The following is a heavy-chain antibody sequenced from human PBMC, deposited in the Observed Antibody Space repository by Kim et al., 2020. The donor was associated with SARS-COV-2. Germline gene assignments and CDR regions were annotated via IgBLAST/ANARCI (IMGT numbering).Heavy chain of an antibody. Sequence: GGSLRLSCAASGFTFSSYDMHWIRQAPGKGLEWVAVISYDGSNKYYVDSVKGRFTISRDNSKNTVFLQMNSLRAEDTAVYYCAKVRAADPNFREGHYCG. V-gene: IGHV3-30*18. J-gene: IGHJ4*01. CDR3: AKVRAADPNFREGHY. CDR2: ISYDGSNK. D-gene: IGHD2-15*01. CDR1: GFTFSSYD.